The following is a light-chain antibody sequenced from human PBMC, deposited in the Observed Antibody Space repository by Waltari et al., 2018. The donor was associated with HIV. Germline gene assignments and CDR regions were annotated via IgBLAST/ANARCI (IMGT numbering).Light chain of an antibody. J-gene: IGKJ4*01. Sequence: ETVMTQSPATLSVSPGERATLSCRASQNVNITLAWYQPKPGQAPRFLIYAASTRATGIPASFSGSGSGTEFTLTISSLQSEDVAVYYCQQYDTWPLTFGGGTKVEI. CDR2: AAS. V-gene: IGKV3D-15*01. CDR3: QQYDTWPLT. CDR1: QNVNIT.